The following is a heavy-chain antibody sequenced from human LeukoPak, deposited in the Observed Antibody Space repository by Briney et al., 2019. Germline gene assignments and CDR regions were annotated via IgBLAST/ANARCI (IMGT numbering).Heavy chain of an antibody. D-gene: IGHD3-10*01. J-gene: IGHJ4*02. CDR1: GFSFSNFA. V-gene: IGHV3-23*01. CDR3: ATMVGGPRRPFDY. CDR2: ITGSGVTT. Sequence: PGGSLRLSCAASGFSFSNFAMSWVRQAPGKGLEWVSAITGSGVTTYYADSVKGRFTISRDNSKNTLSLQMNSLRAEDTAVYYCATMVGGPRRPFDYWGQGTLVTVSS.